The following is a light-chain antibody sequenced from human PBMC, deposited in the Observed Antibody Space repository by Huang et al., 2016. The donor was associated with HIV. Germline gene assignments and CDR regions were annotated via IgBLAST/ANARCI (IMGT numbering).Light chain of an antibody. J-gene: IGKJ2*01. Sequence: DIQMTQSPSTLSASVGDRVTITCRASQSISSWLAWYQQKPGKAPKLLIYQASSLESGVPSRFSGSGSGTECTLTISSLQPDDFATYYCQQYNSYSTFGQGTKLEIK. CDR3: QQYNSYST. CDR2: QAS. V-gene: IGKV1-5*03. CDR1: QSISSW.